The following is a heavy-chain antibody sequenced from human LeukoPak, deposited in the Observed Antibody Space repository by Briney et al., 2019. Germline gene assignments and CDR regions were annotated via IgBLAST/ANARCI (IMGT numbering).Heavy chain of an antibody. CDR1: GGTFSSYA. D-gene: IGHD1-1*01. CDR2: IIPIFGTA. CDR3: AREPGRTRYFDY. J-gene: IGHJ4*02. Sequence: GASVKVSCKASGGTFSSYAIRWVRQAPGQGLEWMGGIIPIFGTANYAQKFQGRVTITADESTSTAYMELSSLRSEDTAVYYCAREPGRTRYFDYWGQGTLVTVSS. V-gene: IGHV1-69*13.